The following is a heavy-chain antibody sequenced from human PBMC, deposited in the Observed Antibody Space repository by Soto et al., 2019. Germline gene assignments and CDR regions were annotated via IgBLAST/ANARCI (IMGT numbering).Heavy chain of an antibody. CDR2: IKQDGSEK. CDR1: GFTFSSYW. D-gene: IGHD6-13*01. V-gene: IGHV3-7*05. CDR3: ARSHSSSWYYFDY. J-gene: IGHJ4*02. Sequence: EVQLVESGGGLVQPGGSLRLSCAASGFTFSSYWMSWVRQAPGKGLEWVANIKQDGSEKYYVDSVKGRVTISRDNAKHSLYLQMNSLRAEDTAVYYCARSHSSSWYYFDYWGQGTLVTVSS.